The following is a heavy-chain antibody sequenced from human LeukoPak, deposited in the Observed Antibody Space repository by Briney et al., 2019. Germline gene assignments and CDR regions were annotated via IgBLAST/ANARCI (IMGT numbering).Heavy chain of an antibody. J-gene: IGHJ4*02. D-gene: IGHD6-19*01. CDR2: ISYDGSNK. Sequence: PGGSLRLSCAASGYTFSSYAMHWVRQAPGKGLEWVAVISYDGSNKYYADSVKGRFTISRDNSKNTLYLQMNSLRAEDTAVYYCARDQGAQGWQWLAHCDYWGQGTLVTVSS. V-gene: IGHV3-30-3*01. CDR1: GYTFSSYA. CDR3: ARDQGAQGWQWLAHCDY.